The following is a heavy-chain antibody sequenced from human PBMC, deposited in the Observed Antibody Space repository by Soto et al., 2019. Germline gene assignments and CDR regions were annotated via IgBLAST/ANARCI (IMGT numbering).Heavy chain of an antibody. V-gene: IGHV4-59*01. D-gene: IGHD2-8*01. CDR2: IYYSGST. J-gene: IGHJ6*02. CDR3: ARGVGYCTNGVCEIRLEEDYYYYYGMDV. CDR1: GGSISSYY. Sequence: SETLSLTCTVSGGSISSYYWSWIRQPPGKGLEWIGYIYYSGSTNYNPSLKSRVTISVDTSKNQFSLKLSSVTAADTAVYYCARGVGYCTNGVCEIRLEEDYYYYYGMDVWGQGTTVTVSS.